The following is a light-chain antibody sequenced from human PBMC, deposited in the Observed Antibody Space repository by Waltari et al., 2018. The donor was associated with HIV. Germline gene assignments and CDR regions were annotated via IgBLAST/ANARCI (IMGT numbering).Light chain of an antibody. CDR2: EVS. V-gene: IGLV2-14*01. CDR1: SREVGGYNA. J-gene: IGLJ2*01. CDR3: SSYTSSDTVV. Sequence: QSALTPPASVSGSPGQSISISCTGTSREVGGYNALPWYQQHPAKVPKLVILEVSNRPSGVSNRFSGSKSGNRASLTISGLQAEDEAYYYCSSYTSSDTVVFGGGTKVTVL.